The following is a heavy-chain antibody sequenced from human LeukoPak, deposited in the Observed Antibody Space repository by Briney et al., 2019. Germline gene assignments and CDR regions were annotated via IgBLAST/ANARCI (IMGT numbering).Heavy chain of an antibody. V-gene: IGHV4-39*01. D-gene: IGHD2-2*01. CDR3: ARGLGYCSSTSCYRAPNWFDP. Sequence: SETLSLTCTVSGGSISSSSYSWGWIRQPPGKGLEWIGSIYYSGSTYYNPSLKSRVTISVDTSKNQFSLKLSSVTAADTAVYYCARGLGYCSSTSCYRAPNWFDPWGQGTLVTVSS. J-gene: IGHJ5*02. CDR1: GGSISSSSYS. CDR2: IYYSGST.